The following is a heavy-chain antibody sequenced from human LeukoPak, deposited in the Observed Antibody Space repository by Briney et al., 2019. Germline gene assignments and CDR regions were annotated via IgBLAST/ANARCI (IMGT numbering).Heavy chain of an antibody. J-gene: IGHJ4*02. CDR1: GFTFSSYE. Sequence: GGSLRLSCAASGFTFSSYEMNWVRQAPGKGLEWVSYISSSGSTIYYTDSVKGRFTISRDNAKNSLYLQMNSLRAEDTAVYYCASFTRVFDYWGQGTLVTVSS. CDR2: ISSSGSTI. CDR3: ASFTRVFDY. V-gene: IGHV3-48*03. D-gene: IGHD6-13*01.